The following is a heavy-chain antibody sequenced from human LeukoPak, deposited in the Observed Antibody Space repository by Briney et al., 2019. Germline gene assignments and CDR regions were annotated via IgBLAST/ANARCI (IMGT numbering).Heavy chain of an antibody. J-gene: IGHJ5*02. CDR3: ARHPPYNSGWSDDAFDP. V-gene: IGHV1-69*13. CDR2: IIPIFGTA. Sequence: ASVKVSCKASGGTFSSYAISWVRQAPGQGLEWMGGIIPIFGTANYAQKFQGRVTITADESTSTAYMELSSLRSEDTAVYYCARHPPYNSGWSDDAFDPWGQGTLVTVSS. CDR1: GGTFSSYA. D-gene: IGHD6-19*01.